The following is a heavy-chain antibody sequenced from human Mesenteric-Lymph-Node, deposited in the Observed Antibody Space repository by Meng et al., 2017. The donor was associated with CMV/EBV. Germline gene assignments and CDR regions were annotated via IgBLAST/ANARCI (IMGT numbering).Heavy chain of an antibody. CDR1: GGSVSSDY. D-gene: IGHD2-2*01. V-gene: IGHV4-34*01. CDR3: ARGAAPGASYYYYYYAMDV. CDR2: INHGGTT. J-gene: IGHJ6*02. Sequence: GSLRLSCDVYGGSVSSDYWNWIRQPPGKGLEWIGEINHGGTTDYNPSLKSRVTMSLDTSKNQFSLKLSSVTAADTAVYFCARGAAPGASYYYYYYAMDVWAQGTTVTVSS.